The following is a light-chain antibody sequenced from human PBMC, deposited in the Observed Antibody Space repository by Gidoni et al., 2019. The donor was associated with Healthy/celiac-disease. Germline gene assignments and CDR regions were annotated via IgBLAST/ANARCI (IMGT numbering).Light chain of an antibody. CDR2: DVS. V-gene: IGLV2-11*01. CDR3: CSYAGSYPYV. J-gene: IGLJ1*01. CDR1: SSDVGGYNY. Sequence: QSALTQPRSVSGSPGQSGTISCTGTSSDVGGYNYVSWYQQHPGKAPTLMIYDVSKRPSGVPDRFSGSKSGNTASLTISGLQAEDEADYYCCSYAGSYPYVFGTGTKVTVL.